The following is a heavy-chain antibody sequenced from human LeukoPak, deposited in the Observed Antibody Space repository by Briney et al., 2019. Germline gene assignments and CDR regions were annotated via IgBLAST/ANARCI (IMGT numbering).Heavy chain of an antibody. CDR2: IIPIFGTA. CDR3: ARGRHRLESSGYYLFCDY. CDR1: GGTFSSYA. D-gene: IGHD3-22*01. Sequence: SVKVSCKASGGTFSSYAISWVRQAPGQGLEWMGGIIPIFGTANYAQKFQGRVTITADKSTSTAYMELSSLRSEDTAVYYCARGRHRLESSGYYLFCDYWGQGTLVTVSS. V-gene: IGHV1-69*06. J-gene: IGHJ4*02.